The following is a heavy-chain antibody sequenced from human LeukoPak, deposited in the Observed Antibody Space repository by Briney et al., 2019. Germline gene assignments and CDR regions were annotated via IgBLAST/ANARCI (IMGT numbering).Heavy chain of an antibody. D-gene: IGHD1-26*01. CDR2: IYHSGST. CDR1: GYSISSGYY. Sequence: SETLSLTCTVSGYSISSGYYWGWIRQPPGKGLEWIGSIYHSGSTYYNPSLKSRVTISVDASKNQFSLKLSSVTAADTAVYYCAGSDSGSYLNEYDYWGQGTLVTVSS. CDR3: AGSDSGSYLNEYDY. J-gene: IGHJ4*02. V-gene: IGHV4-38-2*02.